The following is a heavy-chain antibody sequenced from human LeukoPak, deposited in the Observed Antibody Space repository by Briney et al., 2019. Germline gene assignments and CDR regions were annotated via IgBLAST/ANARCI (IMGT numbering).Heavy chain of an antibody. CDR1: GGSISSNY. Sequence: SDTLSLTCTVSGGSISSNYWSWIRQPAGKGLEGIGRIYTSGSTRSTNYNASLKSRVTMSVDTSKNQFSLKLSSVTAADTAVYYCTRGPQGRDGYTIDYWGQGTLVTVSS. CDR3: TRGPQGRDGYTIDY. J-gene: IGHJ4*02. D-gene: IGHD5-24*01. V-gene: IGHV4-4*07. CDR2: IYTSGSTRST.